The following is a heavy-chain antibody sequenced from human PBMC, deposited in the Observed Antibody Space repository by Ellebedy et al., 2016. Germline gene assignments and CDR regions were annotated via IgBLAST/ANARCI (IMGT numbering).Heavy chain of an antibody. D-gene: IGHD3-16*01. CDR1: GGSVTSDY. CDR3: ARDRLGWGSFDS. J-gene: IGHJ4*02. CDR2: LYYSGTR. V-gene: IGHV4-59*02. Sequence: SETLSLTCTISGGSVTSDYWSWIRQPPGKGLEWIGHLYYSGTRTYNPSLNSRVSISADTSNNQFSLRLSSVTAADTAVYFCARDRLGWGSFDSWGQGTLVTVSS.